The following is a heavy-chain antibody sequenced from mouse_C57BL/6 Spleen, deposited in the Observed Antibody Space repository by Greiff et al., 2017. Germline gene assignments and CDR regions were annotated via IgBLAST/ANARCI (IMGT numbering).Heavy chain of an antibody. CDR2: ICPRSGTT. J-gene: IGHJ4*01. V-gene: IGHV1-81*01. Sequence: VQLLQSGAGLVRPGASVTLSCTASGYTFTSYGISWVRQRTGQGLEWIGVICPRSGTTYYNANLTGKDKLTADKSSSTAYMELRSLTAEDSAVYVCARDSMDYWGQGTSVTVSA. CDR1: GYTFTSYG. CDR3: ARDSMDY.